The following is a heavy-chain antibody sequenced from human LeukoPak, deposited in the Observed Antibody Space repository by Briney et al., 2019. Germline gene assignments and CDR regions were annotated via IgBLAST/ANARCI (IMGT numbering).Heavy chain of an antibody. CDR1: GFTFSGSA. V-gene: IGHV3-73*01. Sequence: GGSLRLSCAASGFTFSGSAMHWVRQASGKGLEWVGRIRSKANSYATAYAASAKGRFTISRDDSKNTAYLQMNSLKTEDTAVSYCITRPEDAAAGLDFWGQGTLVTVSS. J-gene: IGHJ4*02. CDR3: ITRPEDAAAGLDF. D-gene: IGHD6-13*01. CDR2: IRSKANSYAT.